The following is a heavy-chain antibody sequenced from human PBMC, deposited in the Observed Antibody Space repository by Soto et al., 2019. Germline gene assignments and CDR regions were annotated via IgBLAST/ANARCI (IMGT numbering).Heavy chain of an antibody. D-gene: IGHD3-22*01. Sequence: QVQLVESGGGVVQPGRSLRLSCAASGFTFSSYGMHWVRQAPGKGLEWVAIISYDGNYKYYSDSVKGRFTISRDNSKNTLYLQMNRLRAEDTAVYYCGKVSTYYYDRTFDYWGQGTLVTVSS. CDR3: GKVSTYYYDRTFDY. J-gene: IGHJ4*02. CDR2: ISYDGNYK. V-gene: IGHV3-30*18. CDR1: GFTFSSYG.